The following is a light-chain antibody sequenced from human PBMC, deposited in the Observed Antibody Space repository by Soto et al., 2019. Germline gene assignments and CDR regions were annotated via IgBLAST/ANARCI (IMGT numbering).Light chain of an antibody. Sequence: AIQMTQSPSSLSASVGDRVTITCRAGQGIRNDLGWYQQKPGRAPKLLIYAASTLQSGVPSRFSCSQSGTDFTLTISGLQAEDFATDYGLQDLGYPLTFGGGTKVEIK. V-gene: IGKV1-6*01. J-gene: IGKJ4*01. CDR2: AAS. CDR3: LQDLGYPLT. CDR1: QGIRND.